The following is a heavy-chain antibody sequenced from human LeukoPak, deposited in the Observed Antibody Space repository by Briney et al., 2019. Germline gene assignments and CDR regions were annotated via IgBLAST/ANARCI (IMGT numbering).Heavy chain of an antibody. D-gene: IGHD1-26*01. CDR3: ARSGNSGSYDAFDI. CDR2: ISSSSSYI. Sequence: KTGGSLRLSCAASGFTFSSYSMNWVRQAPGKGLEWVSSISSSSSYIYYADSVKGRFTISRDNAKNSLYLQMNSLRAEDTAVYYCARSGNSGSYDAFDIWGQGTMVTVSS. CDR1: GFTFSSYS. J-gene: IGHJ3*02. V-gene: IGHV3-21*01.